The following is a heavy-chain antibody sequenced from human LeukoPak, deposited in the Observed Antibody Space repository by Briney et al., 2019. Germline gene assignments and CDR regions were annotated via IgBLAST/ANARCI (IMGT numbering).Heavy chain of an antibody. CDR3: AKSDLRYCSSTSCYLADY. Sequence: GGSLRLSCAASGSTFSSYAMSWVRQAPGKGLEWVSAISGSGGSTYYADSVKGRFTISRDNSKNTLYLQMNSLRAEDTAVYYCAKSDLRYCSSTSCYLADYWGQGTLVTVSS. V-gene: IGHV3-23*01. D-gene: IGHD2-2*01. CDR1: GSTFSSYA. CDR2: ISGSGGST. J-gene: IGHJ4*02.